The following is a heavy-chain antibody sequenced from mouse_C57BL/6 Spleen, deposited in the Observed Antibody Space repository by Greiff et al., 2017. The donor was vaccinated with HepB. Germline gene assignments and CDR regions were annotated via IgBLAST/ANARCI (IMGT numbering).Heavy chain of an antibody. J-gene: IGHJ4*01. CDR1: GFNIKDDY. CDR3: TTDGSSSYYAMDY. CDR2: IDPENGDT. V-gene: IGHV14-4*01. D-gene: IGHD1-1*01. Sequence: LKQSGAELVRPGASVKLSCTASGFNIKDDYMHWVKQRPEQGLEWIGWIDPENGDTEYASKFQGKATITADTSSNTAYLQLSSLTSEDTAVYYCTTDGSSSYYAMDYWGQGTSVTVSS.